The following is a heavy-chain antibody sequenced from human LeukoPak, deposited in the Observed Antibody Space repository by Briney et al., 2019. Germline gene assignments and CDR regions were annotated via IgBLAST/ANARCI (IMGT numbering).Heavy chain of an antibody. D-gene: IGHD2-8*02. Sequence: SETLSLTCTVSGGSISSSSYYWGWIRQPPGKGLEWIGSIYYSGSTYYNPSLKSRVTISVDTSKNQFSLKLSSVTAADTAVYYCAREIVLTYATDVWGQGTAVTVSS. CDR3: AREIVLTYATDV. CDR2: IYYSGST. V-gene: IGHV4-39*07. CDR1: GGSISSSSYY. J-gene: IGHJ6*02.